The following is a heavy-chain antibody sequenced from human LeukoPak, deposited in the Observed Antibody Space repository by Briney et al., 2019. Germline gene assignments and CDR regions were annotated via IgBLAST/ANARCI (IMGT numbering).Heavy chain of an antibody. Sequence: PGGSLRLSCAASGFTFSNYDMHWVRQAPGKGLEWVAVISYDASIKYYADSVKGRLTISRENSKNTLYLQMNSLRPEDTAVYYCAREPNQGLDYWGQGTLVTVSS. CDR3: AREPNQGLDY. J-gene: IGHJ4*02. D-gene: IGHD2-8*01. V-gene: IGHV3-30*04. CDR2: ISYDASIK. CDR1: GFTFSNYD.